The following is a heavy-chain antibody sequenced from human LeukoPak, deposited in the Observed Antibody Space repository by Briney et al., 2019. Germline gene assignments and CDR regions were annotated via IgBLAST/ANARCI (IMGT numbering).Heavy chain of an antibody. V-gene: IGHV1-46*01. CDR3: ARDGRYCSSTSLCEIDY. Sequence: ASVKVSCKASGYTFTSCYMHWVRQAPGQGLEWMGIINPSGGSTSYAQKFQGRVTMTRDTSTSTVYMELSSLRSEDTAVYYCARDGRYCSSTSLCEIDYWGQGTLVTVSS. J-gene: IGHJ4*02. CDR2: INPSGGST. D-gene: IGHD2-2*01. CDR1: GYTFTSCY.